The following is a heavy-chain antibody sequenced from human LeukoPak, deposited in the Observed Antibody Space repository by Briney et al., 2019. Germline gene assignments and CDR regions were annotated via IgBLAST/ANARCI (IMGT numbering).Heavy chain of an antibody. CDR3: ATAEGGGNSVNTGFVY. V-gene: IGHV1-24*01. J-gene: IGHJ4*02. Sequence: ASVTVSFKVSGYTLTELSMHWVRQAPGKGREWMGGFDPEDGETIYAQKFQGRVTMTEDTSTDTAYMELSSLRSEDTAVYYCATAEGGGNSVNTGFVYWGQGTLVTVSS. D-gene: IGHD4-23*01. CDR2: FDPEDGET. CDR1: GYTLTELS.